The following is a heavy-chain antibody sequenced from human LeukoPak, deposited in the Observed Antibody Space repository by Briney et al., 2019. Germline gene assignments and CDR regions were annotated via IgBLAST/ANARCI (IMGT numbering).Heavy chain of an antibody. D-gene: IGHD3-10*01. J-gene: IGHJ3*02. V-gene: IGHV3-11*05. CDR1: GFTFSDYY. CDR3: ARAARYYGSGFDAFDI. CDR2: ISSSSSYT. Sequence: PGGSLRLSCAASGFTFSDYYMSWIRQAPGKGLEWASYISSSSSYTNYADSVKGRFTISRDNAKNSLYLQMNSLRAEDTAVYYCARAARYYGSGFDAFDIWGQGTMVTVSS.